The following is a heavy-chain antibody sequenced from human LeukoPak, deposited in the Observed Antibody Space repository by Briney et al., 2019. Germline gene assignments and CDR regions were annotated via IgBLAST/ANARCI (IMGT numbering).Heavy chain of an antibody. CDR2: IYYSGST. D-gene: IGHD6-19*01. CDR3: ARYFIGWYYFDY. CDR1: GGSISSSSYY. Sequence: SETLSLTCPVSGGSISSSSYYWGWIRQPPGKGLGWIGSIYYSGSTYCNPSLKSRVTISVDTSKNQFSLKLSSVTAADTAVYYCARYFIGWYYFDYWGQGTLVTVSS. V-gene: IGHV4-39*01. J-gene: IGHJ4*02.